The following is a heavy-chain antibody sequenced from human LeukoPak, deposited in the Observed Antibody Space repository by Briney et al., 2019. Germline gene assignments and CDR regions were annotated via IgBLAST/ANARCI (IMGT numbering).Heavy chain of an antibody. CDR3: ARDPYDYGDTYFDY. D-gene: IGHD4-17*01. CDR1: GFTFSAYA. Sequence: PGGSLRLSCEASGFTFSAYAMTWVRQAPGKGLEWVSYISSSSSTIYYADSVKGRFTISRDNAKNSLYLQMNSLRDEDTAVYYCARDPYDYGDTYFDYWGQGTLVTVSS. V-gene: IGHV3-48*02. CDR2: ISSSSSTI. J-gene: IGHJ4*02.